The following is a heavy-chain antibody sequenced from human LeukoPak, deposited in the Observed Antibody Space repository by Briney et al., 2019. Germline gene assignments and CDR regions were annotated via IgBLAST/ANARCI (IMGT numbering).Heavy chain of an antibody. V-gene: IGHV1-2*02. CDR3: ASEPSSSWYYYFDY. Sequence: GASVKVSCKASGYTFTVYYMHWVRQAPGQGLEWMGWINPNSGGTNYAQKFQGRVTMTRDTSISTAYMELSRLRSDDTAVYYCASEPSSSWYYYFDYWGQGTLVTVSS. CDR1: GYTFTVYY. CDR2: INPNSGGT. J-gene: IGHJ4*02. D-gene: IGHD6-13*01.